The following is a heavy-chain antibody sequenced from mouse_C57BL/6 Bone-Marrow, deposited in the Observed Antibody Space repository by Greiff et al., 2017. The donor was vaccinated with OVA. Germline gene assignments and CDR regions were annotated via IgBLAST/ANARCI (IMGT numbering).Heavy chain of an antibody. CDR2: ISSGGSYT. J-gene: IGHJ2*01. Sequence: EVQRVESGGDLVKPGGSLKLSCAASGFTFSSYGMSWVRQTPDKRLEWVATISSGGSYTYYPDSVKGRFTISRDNAKNTLYLQMSSLKSEDTAMYYCARRLALGYFDYWGQGTTLTVSS. CDR3: ARRLALGYFDY. CDR1: GFTFSSYG. V-gene: IGHV5-6*01. D-gene: IGHD3-3*01.